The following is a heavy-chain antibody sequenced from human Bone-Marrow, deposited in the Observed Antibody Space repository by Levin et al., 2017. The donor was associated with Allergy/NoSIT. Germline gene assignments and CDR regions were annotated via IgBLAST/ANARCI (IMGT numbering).Heavy chain of an antibody. Sequence: PGGSLRLSCAASGFTFSSYAMSWVRQAPGKGLEWVSAISGSGGSTYYADSVKGRFTISRDNSKNTLYLQMNSLRAEDTAVYYCAKDRGYYGSGINGMDVWGQGTTVTVSS. CDR1: GFTFSSYA. J-gene: IGHJ6*02. D-gene: IGHD3-10*01. CDR2: ISGSGGST. V-gene: IGHV3-23*01. CDR3: AKDRGYYGSGINGMDV.